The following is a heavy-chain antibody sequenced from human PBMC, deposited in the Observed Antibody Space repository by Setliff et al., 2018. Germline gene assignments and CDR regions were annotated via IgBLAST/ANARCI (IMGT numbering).Heavy chain of an antibody. V-gene: IGHV3-23*01. CDR1: GFTFSSYA. J-gene: IGHJ4*02. Sequence: GGSLRLSCAASGFTFSSYAITWVRQAPGKGLEWVSMISGSAQTTYYADSVKGRFTISRDNSKNTVYLDVNSLRAEDTAVYYCARAHSSTLSVHDYWGQGTLVTVSS. CDR3: ARAHSSTLSVHDY. D-gene: IGHD2-2*01. CDR2: ISGSAQTT.